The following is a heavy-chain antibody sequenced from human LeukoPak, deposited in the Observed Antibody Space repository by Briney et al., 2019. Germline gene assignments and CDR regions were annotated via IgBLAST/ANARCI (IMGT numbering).Heavy chain of an antibody. Sequence: SETLSLTCTVSGDSISNYYWSWIRQPAGKRLEWIGRIYISGSTNYNPSLMSRVTMSVDTSKNQFSLKLTSVTAAGTAVYYCARSNPTVTPYYFDYWGQGTLVTVSS. D-gene: IGHD4-11*01. CDR3: ARSNPTVTPYYFDY. CDR1: GDSISNYY. J-gene: IGHJ4*02. V-gene: IGHV4-4*07. CDR2: IYISGST.